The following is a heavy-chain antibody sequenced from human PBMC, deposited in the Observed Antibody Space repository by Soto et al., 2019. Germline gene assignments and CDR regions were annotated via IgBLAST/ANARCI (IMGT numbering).Heavy chain of an antibody. CDR1: GVTFSSYS. CDR2: ISSSSSYI. V-gene: IGHV3-21*01. D-gene: IGHD4-17*01. J-gene: IGHJ3*02. Sequence: GGSLRLSCAASGVTFSSYSMNWVRQAPGKGLEWVSSISSSSSYIYYADSVKGRFTISRDNAKNSLYLQMNSLRAEDTAVYYCARDHDYGDYGSPFDIWGQGTMVTVS. CDR3: ARDHDYGDYGSPFDI.